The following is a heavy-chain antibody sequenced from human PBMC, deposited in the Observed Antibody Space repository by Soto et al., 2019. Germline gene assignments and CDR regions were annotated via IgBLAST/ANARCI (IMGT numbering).Heavy chain of an antibody. CDR3: ASIAVPGTTHCDF. D-gene: IGHD1-1*01. CDR1: GGSIGSSSYY. J-gene: IGHJ4*02. V-gene: IGHV4-39*01. Sequence: QLQLQESGPGLLRPSETLSLTCTVSGGSIGSSSYYWGWIRQSPGKGLEWIGNIYYSGNTFYNPSLKSRVTISVDTSKNQVYLHPSSVTAADTAIFCCASIAVPGTTHCDFCGQGTLVTVSS. CDR2: IYYSGNT.